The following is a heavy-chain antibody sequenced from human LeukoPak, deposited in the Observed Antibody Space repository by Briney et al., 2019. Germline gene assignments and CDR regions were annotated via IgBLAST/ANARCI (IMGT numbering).Heavy chain of an antibody. CDR3: ATGERLVPAGMWCDH. J-gene: IGHJ1*01. V-gene: IGHV1-2*02. CDR2: INPKSGGR. CDR1: GYTFTDYY. Sequence: ASVKVSCKASGYTFTDYYIRWVRQAPGQGLEWMGWINPKSGGRSYAQRFKGRVTMTRDTSISTSYMELSRLRSDDTAVYYCATGERLVPAGMWCDHWGQGTLVTVAS. D-gene: IGHD2-2*01.